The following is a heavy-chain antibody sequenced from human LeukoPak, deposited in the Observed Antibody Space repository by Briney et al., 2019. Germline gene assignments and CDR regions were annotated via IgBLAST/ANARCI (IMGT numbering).Heavy chain of an antibody. D-gene: IGHD5-24*01. CDR3: ARAREIETIDY. V-gene: IGHV4-34*01. Sequence: SETLSLTCAVYGGSFSGYYWTWIRRSPGKGLEWIGEINHSGSINYNPSLKSRVTISVDTSKNQFSLKMRSLTAADTAVFYCARAREIETIDYWSQGTLVTVSS. J-gene: IGHJ4*02. CDR2: INHSGSI. CDR1: GGSFSGYY.